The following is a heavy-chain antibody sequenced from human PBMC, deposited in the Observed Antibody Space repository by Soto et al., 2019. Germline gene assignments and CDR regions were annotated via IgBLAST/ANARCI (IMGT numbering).Heavy chain of an antibody. CDR2: IDYNGVT. D-gene: IGHD2-15*01. J-gene: IGHJ4*02. CDR1: VGSIYSIFYY. CDR3: GKVLVGDNGNTEYEY. V-gene: IGHV4-39*01. Sequence: PSETLSLTCTVSVGSIYSIFYYWCWIRQPPGRGLEWIGNIDYNGVTYSNPSLKSRVTISRDTSKNQFSLKLTSVTAADKALYYCGKVLVGDNGNTEYEYWGQGTMVTVSS.